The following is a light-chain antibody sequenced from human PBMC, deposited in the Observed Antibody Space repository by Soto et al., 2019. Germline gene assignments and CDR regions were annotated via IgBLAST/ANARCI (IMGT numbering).Light chain of an antibody. CDR2: DAS. CDR3: QQYDRYYT. J-gene: IGKJ2*01. CDR1: QSISGK. V-gene: IGKV1-5*01. Sequence: DIQMTPYPSTLSASVGDRVTITCRASQSISGKLAWSQQKPGKAPKLVIYDASNLESGVPSRFSGSGSGTQFTLTISSLQADDFATYYCQQYDRYYTFGQGTKLEIK.